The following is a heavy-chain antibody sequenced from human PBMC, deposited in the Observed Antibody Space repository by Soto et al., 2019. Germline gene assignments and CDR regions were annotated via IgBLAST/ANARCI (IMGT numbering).Heavy chain of an antibody. CDR2: IYSGGST. D-gene: IGHD4-4*01. Sequence: EVQLVESGGCLVQPGGSLRLSCAASEFSVSSNYMSWVRQAPAKGLEWVSVIYSGGSTYYADSVKGRFTISRDNSKNTLYLQMNSVRAEDTALYYCARDSNYVGAFDIWGQGTMVTVSS. CDR1: EFSVSSNY. V-gene: IGHV3-66*01. CDR3: ARDSNYVGAFDI. J-gene: IGHJ3*02.